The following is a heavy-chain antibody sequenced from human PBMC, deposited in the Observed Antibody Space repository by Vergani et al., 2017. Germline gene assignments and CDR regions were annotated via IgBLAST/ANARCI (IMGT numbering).Heavy chain of an antibody. CDR1: GFTFSSYW. V-gene: IGHV3-7*01. CDR3: ARVDWYSGDY. J-gene: IGHJ4*02. D-gene: IGHD3-9*01. CDR2: IKQDGSEK. Sequence: EVQLVESGGGLVQPGGSLRLSCAASGFTFSSYWMSWVRQAPGKGLEWVANIKQDGSEKYYVDSVRGRFTIARANAKNSLYLQINSLRAEDTAVYYCARVDWYSGDYWGQGTLVTVSS.